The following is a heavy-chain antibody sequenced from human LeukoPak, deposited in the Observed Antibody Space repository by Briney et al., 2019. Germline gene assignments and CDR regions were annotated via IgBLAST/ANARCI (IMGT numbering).Heavy chain of an antibody. Sequence: PSETLSLTCAVYGGSFSGYYWSWIRQPPGKGLEWIGEINHSGSTNYNPSLKSRVTISVDTSKNQFSLKLSSVTAADTVVYYCARGPLTVTHYYYGMDVWGQGTTVTVSS. CDR2: INHSGST. CDR1: GGSFSGYY. D-gene: IGHD4-11*01. J-gene: IGHJ6*02. V-gene: IGHV4-34*01. CDR3: ARGPLTVTHYYYGMDV.